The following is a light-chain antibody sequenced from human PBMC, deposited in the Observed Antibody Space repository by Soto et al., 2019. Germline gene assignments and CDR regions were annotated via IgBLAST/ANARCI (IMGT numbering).Light chain of an antibody. CDR3: ATWDDSLNAWV. CDR2: SDN. Sequence: QSVLTQPPSASGTPGQRVTISCSGSNSNIGSNIVNWYQQLPGTAPKLLIYSDNQRPSGAPDRFSGSKSGTSASLAISGLQSEDEADYYCATWDDSLNAWVFGGGTKVTVL. V-gene: IGLV1-44*01. J-gene: IGLJ3*02. CDR1: NSNIGSNI.